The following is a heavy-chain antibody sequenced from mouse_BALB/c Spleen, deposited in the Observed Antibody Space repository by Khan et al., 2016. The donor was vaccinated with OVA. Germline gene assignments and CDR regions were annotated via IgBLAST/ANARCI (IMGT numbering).Heavy chain of an antibody. Sequence: IQLVQSGPELMKPGTSVKISCKASGYSFTTYYIHWVMQSHGKSLEWIGYIDPFSGDTTFNQKFKGKATLTVDKSSSTAYIHLSNLTSEDSAIYYCTRHGYVAWFAYWGQGTLVTVSA. CDR3: TRHGYVAWFAY. CDR1: GYSFTTYY. CDR2: IDPFSGDT. J-gene: IGHJ3*01. V-gene: IGHV1S135*01. D-gene: IGHD2-2*01.